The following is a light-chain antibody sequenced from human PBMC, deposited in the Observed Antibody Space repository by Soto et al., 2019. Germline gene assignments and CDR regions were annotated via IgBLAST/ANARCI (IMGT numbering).Light chain of an antibody. CDR2: DVS. CDR3: CSYAGSYTFSV. V-gene: IGLV2-11*01. Sequence: QSALTQPRSVSGSPGQSATISCTGTSSDVGGYNYVSWYQQHPGKAPKLMIYDVSKRPSGVPDRFSGSKSGNTASLTISGLQAEDEADYYCCSYAGSYTFSVFGTGTKLTVL. J-gene: IGLJ1*01. CDR1: SSDVGGYNY.